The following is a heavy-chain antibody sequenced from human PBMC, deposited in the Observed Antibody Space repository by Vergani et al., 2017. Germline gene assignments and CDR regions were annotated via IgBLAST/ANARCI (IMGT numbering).Heavy chain of an antibody. Sequence: QVQLQESGPGLVKPSQTLSLTCSVSGGSITSGGYYWTWIRQHPGKGLEWIGYIYYGGSTYYNPSLKSRVTISVDTSKNQFSLKLSSVTAADTAVYYCARLEGSSLYLADYWGQGTLVTVSS. J-gene: IGHJ4*02. D-gene: IGHD6-13*01. CDR3: ARLEGSSLYLADY. CDR2: IYYGGST. CDR1: GGSITSGGYY. V-gene: IGHV4-31*03.